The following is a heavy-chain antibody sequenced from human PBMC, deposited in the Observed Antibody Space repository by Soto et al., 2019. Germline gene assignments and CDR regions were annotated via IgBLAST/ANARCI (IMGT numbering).Heavy chain of an antibody. CDR2: IKGDGISI. J-gene: IGHJ4*01. Sequence: EVQLEESGGVLVQSGGSLRLSCAASGFTFTSYWIHWVRQAPGKGLVWVSRIKGDGISINYADSVKGRFTISRDNARDTVFLQMHDLRAEDTAVYYCARGALGSNYNDYWGHGTLVTVSS. CDR3: ARGALGSNYNDY. D-gene: IGHD3-10*01. CDR1: GFTFTSYW. V-gene: IGHV3-74*01.